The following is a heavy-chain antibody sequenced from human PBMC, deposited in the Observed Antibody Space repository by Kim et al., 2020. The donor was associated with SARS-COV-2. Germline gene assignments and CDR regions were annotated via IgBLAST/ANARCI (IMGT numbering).Heavy chain of an antibody. D-gene: IGHD3-3*01. V-gene: IGHV3-30*02. J-gene: IGHJ4*02. CDR3: AKEYLITIFGVVTGIDY. Sequence: VKGRFTISRDNSKNTLYLQMNSLRAEDTAVYYCAKEYLITIFGVVTGIDYWGQGTLVTVSS.